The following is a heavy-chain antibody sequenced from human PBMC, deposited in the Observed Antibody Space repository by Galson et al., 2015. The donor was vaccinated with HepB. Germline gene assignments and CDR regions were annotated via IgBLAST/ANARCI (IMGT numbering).Heavy chain of an antibody. CDR3: VRSGDLSGYSSR. V-gene: IGHV3-11*03. CDR1: GFTFSYYY. CDR2: ISNAYDYT. J-gene: IGHJ4*02. Sequence: SLRLSCAASGFTFSYYYMTWIRQAPGKGLEWVSYISNAYDYTNYADSLKGRFTISRDNAKNSLYLQMNSLKTDDTAVYYCVRSGDLSGYSSRWGQGTLVTVSS. D-gene: IGHD6-13*01.